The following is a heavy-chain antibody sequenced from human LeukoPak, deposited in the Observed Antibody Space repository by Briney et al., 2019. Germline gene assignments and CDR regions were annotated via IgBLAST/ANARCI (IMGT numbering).Heavy chain of an antibody. V-gene: IGHV3-74*01. J-gene: IGHJ4*02. CDR1: GFTFSSYW. Sequence: GGSLRLSCAASGFTFSSYWMHWVRQAPGKGLVWVSRINSDGSSTSYADSVKGRFTISRDNAKNTLYLQMNSLRAEDTAVYYCAKDPLNINEQIWGQGTLVTVSS. CDR2: INSDGSST. D-gene: IGHD1-1*01. CDR3: AKDPLNINEQI.